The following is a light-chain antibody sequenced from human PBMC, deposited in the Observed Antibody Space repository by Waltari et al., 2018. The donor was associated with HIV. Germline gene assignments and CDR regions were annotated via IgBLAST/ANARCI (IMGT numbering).Light chain of an antibody. CDR2: WAS. V-gene: IGKV4-1*01. CDR3: QQYYSPPPRT. Sequence: DIVMTQSQDSLAVSLGERATINCKSSQSVLYSSNNKNYLAWYQQTPGQPPKVLIYWASTRESGVPDRFSGSGSGTDFTLTISSLQAEDVAVYYCQQYYSPPPRTFGQGTKVEIK. J-gene: IGKJ1*01. CDR1: QSVLYSSNNKNY.